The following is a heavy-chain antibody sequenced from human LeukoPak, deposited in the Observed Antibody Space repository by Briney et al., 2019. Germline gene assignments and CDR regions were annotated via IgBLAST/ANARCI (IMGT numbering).Heavy chain of an antibody. J-gene: IGHJ3*02. CDR2: INPNSGGT. V-gene: IGHV1-2*02. CDR1: GYTFTGYY. CDR3: ARGRDYYDSSGYYRHAFDI. D-gene: IGHD3-22*01. Sequence: ASVKVSCKASGYTFTGYYMHWVRQAPGQGLEWMGWINPNSGGTNYAQKFQGRVTMTRDTSISTAYMELSRLRSDDTAVYYCARGRDYYDSSGYYRHAFDIWGQGTMVTVSS.